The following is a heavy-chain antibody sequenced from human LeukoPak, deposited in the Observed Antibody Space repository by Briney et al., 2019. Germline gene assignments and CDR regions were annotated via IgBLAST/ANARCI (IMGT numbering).Heavy chain of an antibody. CDR2: IRQDGSEQ. D-gene: IGHD1-26*01. V-gene: IGHV3-7*01. CDR1: GFIFRDFW. J-gene: IGHJ4*02. CDR3: TRDLVGTSVY. Sequence: GGSLRLSCATSGFIFRDFWMSWVRQAPGKGLEWVANIRQDGSEQYYVDSVKGRFTISRDNARASLYLQMNSLRADDTAVYYCTRDLVGTSVYWGQGTLVTVSP.